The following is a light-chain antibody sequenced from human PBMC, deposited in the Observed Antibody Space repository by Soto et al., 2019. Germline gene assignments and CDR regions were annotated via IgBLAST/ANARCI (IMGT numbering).Light chain of an antibody. CDR1: QSISSW. J-gene: IGKJ1*01. Sequence: DIQMTQSPSTLSASVGDRVTIXXRASQSISSWLAWYQQKPGKAPKLXIYKASTLKSGVPSRFSGSGSGTEFTLTISSLQPDDFATYYCQHYKSYSEAFGQGTKVDIK. V-gene: IGKV1-5*03. CDR2: KAS. CDR3: QHYKSYSEA.